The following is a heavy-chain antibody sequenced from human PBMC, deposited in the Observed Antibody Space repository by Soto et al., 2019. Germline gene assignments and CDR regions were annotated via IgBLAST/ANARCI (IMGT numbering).Heavy chain of an antibody. V-gene: IGHV3-30*18. CDR1: GFTFSTYG. Sequence: QVHLVESGGGVVQPGRSLRLSCAASGFTFSTYGIHWVRQAPGEGLEWVAIISYDGSDKWYVDSVKGRFTVSRDTSKNTLYLQTTSLQPEDTAIYYCAKDINSARDGYHYGADYWGQGTLVTVSS. D-gene: IGHD5-18*01. CDR3: AKDINSARDGYHYGADY. CDR2: ISYDGSDK. J-gene: IGHJ4*02.